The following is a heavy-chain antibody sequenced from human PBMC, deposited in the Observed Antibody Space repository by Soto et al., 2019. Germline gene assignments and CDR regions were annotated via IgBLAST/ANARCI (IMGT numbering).Heavy chain of an antibody. Sequence: QVQLVESGGGVVQPGRSLRLSCAASGFTFSSYARHWVRQAPGKGLEWVAVISYDGSNKYYADSVKGRFTISRDNSKNTLYLQMNSLRAEDTAVYYCATTGDGSFGYWGQGTLVTVSS. CDR2: ISYDGSNK. D-gene: IGHD2-21*01. CDR3: ATTGDGSFGY. V-gene: IGHV3-30-3*01. J-gene: IGHJ4*02. CDR1: GFTFSSYA.